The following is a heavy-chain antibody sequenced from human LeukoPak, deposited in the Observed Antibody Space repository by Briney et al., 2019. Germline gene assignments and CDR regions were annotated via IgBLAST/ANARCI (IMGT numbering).Heavy chain of an antibody. CDR2: IYYSGST. Sequence: PSETLSLTYTVSGGSISSGDYYWSWIRQPPGKGLEWIGYIYYSGSTYYNPSLKSRVTISVDTSKNQFSLKLSSVTAADTAVYYCARDLAPEQQLVNPRYYYYMDVWGKGTTVTVSS. CDR3: ARDLAPEQQLVNPRYYYYMDV. J-gene: IGHJ6*03. D-gene: IGHD6-13*01. V-gene: IGHV4-30-4*01. CDR1: GGSISSGDYY.